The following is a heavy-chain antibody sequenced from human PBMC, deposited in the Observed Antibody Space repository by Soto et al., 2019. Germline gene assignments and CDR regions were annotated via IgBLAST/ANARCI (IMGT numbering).Heavy chain of an antibody. CDR1: GGSISIGGYY. CDR2: LYYSGST. V-gene: IGHV4-31*03. CDR3: ARSINP. J-gene: IGHJ5*02. Sequence: PSETLSLTCTFSGGSISIGGYYWSGIRQHRGKGLEWLGYLYYSGSTYYNPSLKSRVTISVDTSKNQFSLKLSSVTAADPAVYYCARSINPWGQGTLVTVSS. D-gene: IGHD3-10*01.